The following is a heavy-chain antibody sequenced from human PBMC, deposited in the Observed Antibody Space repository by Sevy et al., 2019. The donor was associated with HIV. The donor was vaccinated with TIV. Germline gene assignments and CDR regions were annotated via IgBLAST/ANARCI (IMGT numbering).Heavy chain of an antibody. Sequence: GGSLRLSCAASGFTFSSYGMHWVRQAPGKGLEWVAVIWYDGSKKYYADSVNGRFTISRDNSKNTLYLQMNSLRAEDTAVYYCAREGRSVTMVRGVDYWGQGTLVTVSS. CDR1: GFTFSSYG. D-gene: IGHD3-10*01. J-gene: IGHJ4*02. V-gene: IGHV3-33*01. CDR2: IWYDGSKK. CDR3: AREGRSVTMVRGVDY.